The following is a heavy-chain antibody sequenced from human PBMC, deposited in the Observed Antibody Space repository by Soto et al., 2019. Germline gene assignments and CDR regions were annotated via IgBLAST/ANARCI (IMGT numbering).Heavy chain of an antibody. J-gene: IGHJ6*03. CDR2: MNPNSGNT. V-gene: IGHV1-8*01. CDR3: WVSVLVPAAMGFNHYYYMDV. Sequence: ASVKVSCKASGYTFTSYDINWVRQATGQGLEWMGWMNPNSGNTGYAQKFQGRVTMTRNTSISTAYMELSSLRSEDTAVYYCWVSVLVPAAMGFNHYYYMDVWGKGTTVTVSS. CDR1: GYTFTSYD. D-gene: IGHD2-2*01.